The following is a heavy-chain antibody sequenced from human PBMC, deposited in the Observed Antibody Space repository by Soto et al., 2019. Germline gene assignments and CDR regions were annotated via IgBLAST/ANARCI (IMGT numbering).Heavy chain of an antibody. CDR2: ISRNAETI. CDR3: ARGSRGYNFASAPFFDY. CDR1: GFTFNSYE. V-gene: IGHV3-48*03. D-gene: IGHD1-1*01. J-gene: IGHJ4*01. Sequence: EVQLVDSGGGLVQPGVSLRLSCVASGFTFNSYEMNWVRQAPGKGLEWVSYISRNAETIHYADSVKGRFSISRDNAKNSLYLHMNSLSAEDTAVSFCARGSRGYNFASAPFFDYWGQGKRVIVSS.